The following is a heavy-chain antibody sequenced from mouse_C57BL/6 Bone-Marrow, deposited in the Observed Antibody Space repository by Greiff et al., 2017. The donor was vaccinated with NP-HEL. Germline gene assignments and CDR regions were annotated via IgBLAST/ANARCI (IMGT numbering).Heavy chain of an antibody. D-gene: IGHD4-1*01. CDR1: GYTFTSYW. CDR3: ARSGTERYFDV. CDR2: IDPSDSET. Sequence: VQLQQPGAELVRPGSSVKLSCKASGYTFTSYWMHWVKQRPIQGLEWIGNIDPSDSETHYNQKFKDKATLTVDKSSSTAYMQLSSLTSEDSAVYYCARSGTERYFDVWGTGTTVTVSS. V-gene: IGHV1-52*01. J-gene: IGHJ1*03.